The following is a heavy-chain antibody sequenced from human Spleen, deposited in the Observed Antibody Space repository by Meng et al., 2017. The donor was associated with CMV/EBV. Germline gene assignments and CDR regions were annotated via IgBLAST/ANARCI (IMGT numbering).Heavy chain of an antibody. J-gene: IGHJ6*02. CDR2: IIPLFGTA. Sequence: SVKVSCKASGGTFSNFAISWVRQAPGQGLEWMGGIIPLFGTANYAQKFQGRVTITADESTSTAFMELSSLRSEDTAVFYCARGPHSSSWHGGEKYYGMDVWGQGTTVTVSS. CDR1: GGTFSNFA. CDR3: ARGPHSSSWHGGEKYYGMDV. V-gene: IGHV1-69*13. D-gene: IGHD6-13*01.